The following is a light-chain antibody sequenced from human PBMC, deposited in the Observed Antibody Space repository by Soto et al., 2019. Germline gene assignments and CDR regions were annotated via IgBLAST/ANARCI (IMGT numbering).Light chain of an antibody. CDR3: QKCGIAPFT. V-gene: IGKV1-27*01. J-gene: IGKJ4*01. CDR1: QGISNY. Sequence: DIQMTQSPSSLSTSVGDRVTITCRASQGISNYLAWYQQKPGKVPKLLIYAASTLQAGVPSRFSGSGSGTDFTLTISRLHPEDVATYYCQKCGIAPFTFGGGTKVELK. CDR2: AAS.